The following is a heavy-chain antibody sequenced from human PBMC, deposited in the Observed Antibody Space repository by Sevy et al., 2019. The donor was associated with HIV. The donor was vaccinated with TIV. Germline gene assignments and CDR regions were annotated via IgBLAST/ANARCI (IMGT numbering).Heavy chain of an antibody. CDR2: IWFDGSNT. D-gene: IGHD2-21*02. J-gene: IGHJ4*02. CDR3: ARGGGYCGGDCYSIDY. V-gene: IGHV3-33*01. Sequence: GGSLRLSCAASGFTFSSYGMHWVRQGPGKGLEWVAVIWFDGSNTYYADSVKGRFTISSDNSKDTLFLQMNSLTPEDTAVYYCARGGGYCGGDCYSIDYWGQGALVTVSS. CDR1: GFTFSSYG.